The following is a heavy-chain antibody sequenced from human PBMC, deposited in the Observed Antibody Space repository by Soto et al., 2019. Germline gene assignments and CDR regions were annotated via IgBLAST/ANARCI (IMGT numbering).Heavy chain of an antibody. V-gene: IGHV1-18*01. J-gene: IGHJ6*02. CDR2: ISAYNGNT. Sequence: QVQLVQSGAEVKKPGASVKVSCKASGYTFTSYGISWVRQAPGQGLEWMGWISAYNGNTNYAQKLQGSVTMTTDTATSTAYIELRSLRSDDTAVYYCARAGYGSGSYFSFDGMDVWGQGTTVTVSS. CDR3: ARAGYGSGSYFSFDGMDV. CDR1: GYTFTSYG. D-gene: IGHD3-10*01.